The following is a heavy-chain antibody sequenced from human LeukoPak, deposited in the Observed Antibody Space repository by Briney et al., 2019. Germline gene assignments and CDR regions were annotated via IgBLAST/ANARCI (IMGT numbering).Heavy chain of an antibody. CDR2: IIPIFGTA. CDR1: GGTFSSYA. V-gene: IGHV1-69*05. Sequence: SVKVSCKASGGTFSSYAISWVRQAPGQGLEWMGGIIPIFGTANYAQKFQGRVTMTTDTSTSTAYMELRSLRSDDTAVYYCARALGYSGYDFNYYYMDVWGKGTTVTVSS. J-gene: IGHJ6*03. D-gene: IGHD5-12*01. CDR3: ARALGYSGYDFNYYYMDV.